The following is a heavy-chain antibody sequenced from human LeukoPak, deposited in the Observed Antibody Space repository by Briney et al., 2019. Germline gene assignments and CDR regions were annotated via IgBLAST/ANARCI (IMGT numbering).Heavy chain of an antibody. CDR2: MWYDGSKD. CDR3: AKDRETYEYTFDY. D-gene: IGHD6-6*01. Sequence: RKSLRLSCAASGFTFSTYGIHSVRQAPGKGLGWVAVMWYDGSKDYYADSVKGRFTISRDTSKNTLYRQMNNLRAEDTAVYYCAKDRETYEYTFDYWGQGTLVTVSS. V-gene: IGHV3-33*06. J-gene: IGHJ4*02. CDR1: GFTFSTYG.